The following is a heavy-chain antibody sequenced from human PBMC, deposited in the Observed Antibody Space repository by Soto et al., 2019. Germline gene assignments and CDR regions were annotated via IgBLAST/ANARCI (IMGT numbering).Heavy chain of an antibody. CDR1: GGSFSGYY. J-gene: IGHJ4*02. CDR2: INHSGST. Sequence: SSETLSLTCAVYGGSFSGYYWSWIRQPPGKGLEWIGEINHSGSTNYNPSLKSRLTISVDTSKNQFSLKLSSVTAADTAVYYCARGVQRRGAGYWGQGTLVTVSS. D-gene: IGHD1-1*01. V-gene: IGHV4-34*01. CDR3: ARGVQRRGAGY.